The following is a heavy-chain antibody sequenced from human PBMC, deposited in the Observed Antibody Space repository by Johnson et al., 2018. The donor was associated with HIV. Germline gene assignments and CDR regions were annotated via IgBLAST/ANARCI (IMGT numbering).Heavy chain of an antibody. CDR1: GFTFSNYG. CDR3: ARESPGYAFDI. Sequence: QMQLVESGGGVVQPGGSLRLSCAVSGFTFSNYGMHWVRQAPGKGLEWVTFIHYDGSNKYSADSVKGRFTISRENAKNSLYLQMNSLRAGDTAVYYCARESPGYAFDIWGQGTMVTVSS. CDR2: IHYDGSNK. D-gene: IGHD1-1*01. J-gene: IGHJ3*02. V-gene: IGHV3-30*02.